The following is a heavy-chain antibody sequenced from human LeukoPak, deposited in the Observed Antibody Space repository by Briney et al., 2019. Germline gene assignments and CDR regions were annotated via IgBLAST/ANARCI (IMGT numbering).Heavy chain of an antibody. CDR1: GLTVSSNY. V-gene: IGHV3-53*01. J-gene: IGHJ4*02. CDR3: ANQQPSGSYYNLLDY. CDR2: IYSGGST. D-gene: IGHD3-10*01. Sequence: GGSLRLSCAASGLTVSSNYMSWVRQAPGKGLEWVSVIYSGGSTYYADSVKGRFTISRDNSKNTLYLQMNSLRAEDTAVYYCANQQPSGSYYNLLDYWGQGTLVTVSS.